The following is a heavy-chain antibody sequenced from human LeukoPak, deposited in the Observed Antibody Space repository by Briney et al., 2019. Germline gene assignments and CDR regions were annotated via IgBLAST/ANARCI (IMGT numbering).Heavy chain of an antibody. CDR1: GGSNSSYY. D-gene: IGHD3-3*01. J-gene: IGHJ4*02. Sequence: SESLSLTCTVSGGSNSSYYWSWIRQPPGKGLEWIGYIYYSGSTNYNPSLKSRVTISLDTFKNQFSLKLSSVTAADTAVYYCARAILSGYPDSWGQGTLVIVFS. CDR3: ARAILSGYPDS. CDR2: IYYSGST. V-gene: IGHV4-59*01.